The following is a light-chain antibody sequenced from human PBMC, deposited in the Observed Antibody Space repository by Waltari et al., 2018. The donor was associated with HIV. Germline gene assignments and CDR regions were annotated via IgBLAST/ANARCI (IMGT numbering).Light chain of an antibody. CDR2: YDD. CDR1: SSNIGKNA. Sequence: QSVLTQPPSVSAAPRQRVSISCSGSSSNIGKNAVNWYQQIPGTAPRLLIYYDDLVPLGVSDRFSGSKSCTSASLAISGLQSEDEADYYCAAWDDTLNGWVFGGGTKLTVL. J-gene: IGLJ3*02. CDR3: AAWDDTLNGWV. V-gene: IGLV1-36*01.